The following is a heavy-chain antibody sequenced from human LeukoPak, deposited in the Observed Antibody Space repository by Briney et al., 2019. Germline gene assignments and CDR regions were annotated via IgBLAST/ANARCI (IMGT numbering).Heavy chain of an antibody. J-gene: IGHJ4*02. CDR3: ARSRMGGSYYPFDY. V-gene: IGHV4-34*01. CDR2: INHSGST. Sequence: PSEALSLTCAVYGGSFSGYYWSWIRQPPGKGLEWIGEINHSGSTNYNPSLKSRVTISVDTSKNQFSLKLSSVTAADTAVYYCARSRMGGSYYPFDYWGQGTLVTVSS. D-gene: IGHD1-26*01. CDR1: GGSFSGYY.